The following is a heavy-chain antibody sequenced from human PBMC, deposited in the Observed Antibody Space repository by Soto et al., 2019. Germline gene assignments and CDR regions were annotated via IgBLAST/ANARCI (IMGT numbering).Heavy chain of an antibody. CDR3: ARRRKSSGYLQX. J-gene: IGHJ4*02. Sequence: SETLSLTCAVYGGSFSGYYWSWIRQPPGKGMEWIGEINHSGSTNYNPSLKSRVTISVDTSKNQFSLKLSSVTAADTAVYYCARRRKSSGYLQXWGQVTLVTVSX. CDR1: GGSFSGYY. D-gene: IGHD3-22*01. CDR2: INHSGST. V-gene: IGHV4-34*01.